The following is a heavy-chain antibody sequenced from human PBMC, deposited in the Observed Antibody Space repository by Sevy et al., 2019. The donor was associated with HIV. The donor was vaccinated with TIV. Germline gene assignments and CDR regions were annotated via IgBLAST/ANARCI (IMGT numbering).Heavy chain of an antibody. CDR2: ISGTYGST. D-gene: IGHD3-22*01. Sequence: GGSLRLSCAASGFTCSTYAMSWVRQAPGKGLEWVSGISGTYGSTYYADSVKGRFTISRDNSKNTLYLQMNSLRAEDTALYYCAKDLYYDTSLFDYWGQGIRVTVSS. CDR1: GFTCSTYA. V-gene: IGHV3-23*01. CDR3: AKDLYYDTSLFDY. J-gene: IGHJ4*02.